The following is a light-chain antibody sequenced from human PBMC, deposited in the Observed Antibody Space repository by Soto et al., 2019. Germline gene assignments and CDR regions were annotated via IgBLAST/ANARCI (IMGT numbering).Light chain of an antibody. CDR1: SSDVGGYNY. CDR2: DVN. V-gene: IGLV2-11*01. CDR3: CSYAGTYPLV. J-gene: IGLJ1*01. Sequence: QSALTQPRSVSGSPGQSVTISCTGTSSDVGGYNYVSWYQQHPGKAPKLMIFDVNKRPSGVPDRISGSKFGNTASLTISGLQTDDEADYYCCSYAGTYPLVFGSGTKVTVL.